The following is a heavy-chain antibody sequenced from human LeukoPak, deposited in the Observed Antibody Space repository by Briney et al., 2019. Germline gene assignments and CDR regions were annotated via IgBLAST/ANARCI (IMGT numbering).Heavy chain of an antibody. CDR3: ARDLTAMVTGEFDP. D-gene: IGHD5-18*01. V-gene: IGHV1-2*02. Sequence: ASVKVSCKASGYTFTGYYMHWVRQAPGQGLEWMGWINPNNGDTHYAQKFQGTVTMTRDTSISTAYMELSSLRSDDTAVYYCARDLTAMVTGEFDPWGQGTLVTVSS. CDR1: GYTFTGYY. CDR2: INPNNGDT. J-gene: IGHJ5*02.